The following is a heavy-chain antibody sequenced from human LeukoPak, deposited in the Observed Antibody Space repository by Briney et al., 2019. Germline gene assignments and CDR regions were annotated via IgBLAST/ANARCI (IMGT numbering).Heavy chain of an antibody. V-gene: IGHV4-34*01. J-gene: IGHJ4*02. CDR1: GGSFSGYY. Sequence: PSETLSLTCAVYGGSFSGYYWSWIRQPPGKGLEWIGEINHSGSTNYNPSLKSRVTISVDTSKNQFSLKLSSVTAADTTVYYCARGRRGYYYGSGSYYLDYWGQGTLVTVSS. D-gene: IGHD3-10*01. CDR2: INHSGST. CDR3: ARGRRGYYYGSGSYYLDY.